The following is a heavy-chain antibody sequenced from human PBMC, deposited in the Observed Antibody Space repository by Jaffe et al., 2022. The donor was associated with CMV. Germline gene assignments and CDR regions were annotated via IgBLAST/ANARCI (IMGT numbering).Heavy chain of an antibody. CDR2: IYYSGST. CDR1: GGSISSSSYY. V-gene: IGHV4-39*01. Sequence: QLQLQESGPGLVKPSETLSLTCTVSGGSISSSSYYWGWIRQPPGKGLEWIGSIYYSGSTYYNPSLKSRVTISVDTSKNQFSLKLSSVTAADTAVYYCARHVGLRFLEWLHNPNWFDPWGQGTLVTVSS. CDR3: ARHVGLRFLEWLHNPNWFDP. D-gene: IGHD3-3*01. J-gene: IGHJ5*02.